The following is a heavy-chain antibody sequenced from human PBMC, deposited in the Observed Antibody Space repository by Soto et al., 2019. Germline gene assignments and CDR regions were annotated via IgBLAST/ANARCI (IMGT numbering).Heavy chain of an antibody. J-gene: IGHJ3*02. D-gene: IGHD3-22*01. CDR2: IYYSGST. V-gene: IGHV4-39*01. CDR1: GGSISSSSYY. CDR3: ARLLYYYDSSGYGAFDI. Sequence: SETLSLTCTVSGGSISSSSYYWGWIRQPPGKGLEWIGSIYYSGSTNYNPSLKSRVTISVDTSKNQFSLKLSSVTAADTAVYYCARLLYYYDSSGYGAFDIWGQGTMVTVSS.